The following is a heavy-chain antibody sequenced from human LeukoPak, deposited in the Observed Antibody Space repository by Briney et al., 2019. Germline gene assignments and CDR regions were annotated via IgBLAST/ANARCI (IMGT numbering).Heavy chain of an antibody. V-gene: IGHV1-46*01. J-gene: IGHJ5*02. CDR2: INPSGGST. Sequence: ASVKVSCKASGYTFTSYCMHWVRQAPGQGLEWMGIINPSGGSTSYAQKFQGRVTITRDTSASTAYMELSSLRSEDTAVYYCARVYYAGWFDPWGQGTLVTVSS. CDR3: ARVYYAGWFDP. D-gene: IGHD2-8*01. CDR1: GYTFTSYC.